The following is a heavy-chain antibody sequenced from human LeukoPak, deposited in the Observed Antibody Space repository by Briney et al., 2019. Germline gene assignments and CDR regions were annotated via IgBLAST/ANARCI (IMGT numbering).Heavy chain of an antibody. CDR2: INPNSGGT. CDR1: GYTFTGYY. V-gene: IGHV1-2*02. CDR3: ARGFLLQTADY. D-gene: IGHD1-26*01. J-gene: IGHJ4*02. Sequence: VKVSCKASGYTFTGYYIHWVRQAPGQGLEWMGWINPNSGGTNYAQKFQGRVTMTSNTSISTAYMELSRLRSDDTAVYYCARGFLLQTADYWGQGTLVTVSS.